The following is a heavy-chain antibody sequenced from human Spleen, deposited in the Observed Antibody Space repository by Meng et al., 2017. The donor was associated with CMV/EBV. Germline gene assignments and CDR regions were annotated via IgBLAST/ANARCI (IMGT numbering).Heavy chain of an antibody. CDR2: ISAYNGNT. CDR3: ARDKPVARDTFDY. Sequence: KASGYTFTNYGISWVRQAPGQGLEWMGWISAYNGNTEYAPKFQGRVTMTTDTSTNTAYMEFRSLRSGDTAVYFCARDKPVARDTFDYWGQGTLVTVSS. D-gene: IGHD3-10*01. J-gene: IGHJ4*02. CDR1: GYTFTNYG. V-gene: IGHV1-18*01.